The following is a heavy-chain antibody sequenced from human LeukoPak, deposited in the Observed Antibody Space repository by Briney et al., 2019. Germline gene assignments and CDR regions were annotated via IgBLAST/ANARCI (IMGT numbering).Heavy chain of an antibody. CDR3: AGGTCPGSSSFWLDY. CDR1: GFTFNSYS. D-gene: IGHD2-2*01. J-gene: IGHJ4*02. V-gene: IGHV3-21*01. CDR2: ISRNSDYI. Sequence: GGSLRLSCAASGFTFNSYSMNWVRQAPGKGLEWLSSISRNSDYIYYAGSVKGRFTISRDNAKTSLYLQMNSLRAEDAGVVFCAGGTCPGSSSFWLDYWGRGTGVTVFS.